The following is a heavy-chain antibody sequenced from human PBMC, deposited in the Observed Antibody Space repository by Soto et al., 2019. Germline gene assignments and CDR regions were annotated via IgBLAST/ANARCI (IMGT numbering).Heavy chain of an antibody. CDR1: GFTFSNYA. J-gene: IGHJ4*02. CDR2: VNNGGGGT. V-gene: IGHV3-23*01. CDR3: ATARLGRGIDY. D-gene: IGHD3-10*01. Sequence: EVLLLDSGGGLVQPGGSLRLSCAASGFTFSNYAMTWVRQAPGKGPEWISTVNNGGGGTYYADSVKGRFTISRDNSKNTLYLQVSSLRAEDTAVYYCATARLGRGIDYWGQGILVTVSS.